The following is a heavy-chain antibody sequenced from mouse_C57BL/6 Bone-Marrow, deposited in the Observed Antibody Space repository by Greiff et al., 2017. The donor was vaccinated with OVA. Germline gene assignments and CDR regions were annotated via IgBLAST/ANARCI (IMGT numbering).Heavy chain of an antibody. J-gene: IGHJ2*01. CDR3: ARTPFRSYYFDY. Sequence: QFQLQQSGAELVRPGTSVKMSCKASGYTFTNYWIGWAKQRPGHGLEWIGDIYPGGGYTNYNEKFKGKATLTADKSSSTAYMQFSSLTSEDSAIYYCARTPFRSYYFDYWGQGTTLTVSS. CDR2: IYPGGGYT. CDR1: GYTFTNYW. V-gene: IGHV1-63*01.